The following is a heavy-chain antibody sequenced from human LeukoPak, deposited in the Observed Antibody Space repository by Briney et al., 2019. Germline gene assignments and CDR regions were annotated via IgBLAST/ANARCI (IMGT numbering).Heavy chain of an antibody. CDR1: GGSFSGYY. D-gene: IGHD3-22*01. V-gene: IGHV4-34*01. CDR3: AREAYYYDSSGYYRLGVDY. CDR2: TNHSGST. Sequence: SETLSLTCAVYGGSFSGYYWSWIRQPPGKGLEWIGETNHSGSTNYNPSLKSRVTISVDTSKNQFSLKLSSVTAADTAVYYCAREAYYYDSSGYYRLGVDYWGQGTLVTVSS. J-gene: IGHJ4*02.